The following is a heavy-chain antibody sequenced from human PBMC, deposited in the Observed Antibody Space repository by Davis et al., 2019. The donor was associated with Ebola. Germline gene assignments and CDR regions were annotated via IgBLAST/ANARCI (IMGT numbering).Heavy chain of an antibody. D-gene: IGHD1-1*01. Sequence: AASVKVSCKASGYTFTTYDIHWVRQAPGQGLEWMGWMNPNSENTGYAQKFQGRVTMTRSTSISTAYMELSSLRSEDTAVYYCARGGTWNLDYGMDVWGQGTTVTVSS. CDR2: MNPNSENT. CDR1: GYTFTTYD. CDR3: ARGGTWNLDYGMDV. V-gene: IGHV1-8*01. J-gene: IGHJ6*02.